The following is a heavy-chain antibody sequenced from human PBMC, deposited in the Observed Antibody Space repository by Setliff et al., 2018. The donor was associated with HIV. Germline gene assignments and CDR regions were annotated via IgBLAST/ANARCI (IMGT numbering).Heavy chain of an antibody. CDR3: ARGAARLRYYYYYYYMDV. CDR2: ISSSSSYI. D-gene: IGHD6-6*01. Sequence: GSLRLSCAASGFTFSSYSMNWVRQAPGKGLEWVSSISSSSSYIYYADSVKGRFTISRDNAKNSLYLQMNSLRAEDTAVYYCARGAARLRYYYYYYYMDVWGKGTTVTVSS. J-gene: IGHJ6*03. V-gene: IGHV3-21*01. CDR1: GFTFSSYS.